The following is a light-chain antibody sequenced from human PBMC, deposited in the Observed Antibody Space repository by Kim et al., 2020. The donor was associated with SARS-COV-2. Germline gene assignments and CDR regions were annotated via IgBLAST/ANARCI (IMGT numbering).Light chain of an antibody. J-gene: IGLJ2*01. CDR2: GIS. V-gene: IGLV1-40*01. Sequence: QSVTISCTGSSNDIGTYNDVHWYQQLPGKAPKLLIYGISNRPSGVSDRFSGSKSGTTASLAISGLQAEDEADYYCRSYDSGLSGYVFGAGTKVTVL. CDR1: SNDIGTYND. CDR3: RSYDSGLSGYV.